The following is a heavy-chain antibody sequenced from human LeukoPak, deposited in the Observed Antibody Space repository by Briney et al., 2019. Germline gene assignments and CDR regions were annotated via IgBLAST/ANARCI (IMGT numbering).Heavy chain of an antibody. J-gene: IGHJ4*02. D-gene: IGHD4-17*01. CDR3: AREIGDTTVTTRGYFDY. CDR1: GFTFSSYG. Sequence: GGSLRLSCAASGFTFSSYGMHWVRQAPGKGLEWVAVISYDGSNKYYADSVKGRFTISRDNSKNTLYLQMNSLRAEDTAVYYCAREIGDTTVTTRGYFDYWGQGTLVTVSS. V-gene: IGHV3-30*03. CDR2: ISYDGSNK.